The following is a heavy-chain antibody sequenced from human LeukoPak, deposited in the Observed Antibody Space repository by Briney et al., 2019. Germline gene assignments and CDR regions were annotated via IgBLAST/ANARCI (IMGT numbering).Heavy chain of an antibody. J-gene: IGHJ6*04. D-gene: IGHD3-10*01. CDR1: GYTFTSYY. Sequence: ASVKVSCTASGYTFTSYYMHWVRQAPGPGLEWMGIINPSGGSTSYAQKFQGRVTMTRDTSTSTVYMELSSLRSEDTAVYYCARDGVRGVIAEGHYYGMDVWGKGTTVTVSS. CDR3: ARDGVRGVIAEGHYYGMDV. CDR2: INPSGGST. V-gene: IGHV1-46*01.